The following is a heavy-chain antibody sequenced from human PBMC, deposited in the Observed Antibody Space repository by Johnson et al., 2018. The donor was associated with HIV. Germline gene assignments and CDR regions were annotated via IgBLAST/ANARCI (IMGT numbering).Heavy chain of an antibody. J-gene: IGHJ3*02. CDR1: GFTFSSYW. Sequence: VQLVESGGGLVQPGGSLRLSCAASGFTFSSYWMSWVRQAPGKGLEWVANIKDDGSEKYYVDSVKGRFTISRDNAENSLYLQMNSLRAEDTAVYYCARDRIPYNWNYEGDAFDIWGQGTMVTVSS. CDR3: ARDRIPYNWNYEGDAFDI. CDR2: IKDDGSEK. D-gene: IGHD1-7*01. V-gene: IGHV3-7*05.